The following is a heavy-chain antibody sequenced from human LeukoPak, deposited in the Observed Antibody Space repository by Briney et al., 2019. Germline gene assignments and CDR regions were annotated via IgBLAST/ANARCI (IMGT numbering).Heavy chain of an antibody. CDR2: IRSNSDGGTI. D-gene: IGHD3-22*01. Sequence: GGSLRLSCATSGFTFSNAWMNWVRQAPGKGLEWVGRIRSNSDGGTIDYAAPVKGRFALSRDDSKNTLYLQMDSLQTEDTAVYYCATDFYDTTWGQGTLVTVSS. J-gene: IGHJ5*02. CDR3: ATDFYDTT. CDR1: GFTFSNAW. V-gene: IGHV3-15*07.